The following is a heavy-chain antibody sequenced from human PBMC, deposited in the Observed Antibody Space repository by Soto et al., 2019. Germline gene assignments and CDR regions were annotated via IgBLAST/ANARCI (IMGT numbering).Heavy chain of an antibody. CDR3: ARGRCSSSNCHLDD. J-gene: IGHJ4*02. V-gene: IGHV3-48*03. Sequence: PGGSLRLSCVVSGFTFSTYEMNWVRQAPGKGLEWVSYITARGSITYYAASVKGRFTTSRDNAKDSVYLEIDSLRPEDTAMYYCARGRCSSSNCHLDDWGQGALVPVAS. CDR1: GFTFSTYE. D-gene: IGHD4-4*01. CDR2: ITARGSIT.